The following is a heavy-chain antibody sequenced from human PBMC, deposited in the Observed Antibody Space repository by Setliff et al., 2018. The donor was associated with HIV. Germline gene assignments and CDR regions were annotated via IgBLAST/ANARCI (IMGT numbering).Heavy chain of an antibody. J-gene: IGHJ6*02. V-gene: IGHV3-15*01. CDR3: TTDTAMVRGDYYYGMDV. CDR1: GFTFSNAW. CDR2: IKSKTDGGTT. D-gene: IGHD5-18*01. Sequence: GGSLRLSCAASGFTFSNAWMSWVRQAPGKGLEWVGRIKSKTDGGTTDYAAPVKGRFTISRDDSKNTLYLQMNSLKTEDTAVYYCTTDTAMVRGDYYYGMDVWGQGTTVTVSS.